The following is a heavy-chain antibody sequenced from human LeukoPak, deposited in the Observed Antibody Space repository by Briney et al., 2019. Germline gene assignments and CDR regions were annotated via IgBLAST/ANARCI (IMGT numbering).Heavy chain of an antibody. J-gene: IGHJ6*03. CDR3: ARDPYNGAYSEGYYYYYMDV. D-gene: IGHD1-1*01. CDR1: GFTFNNYN. V-gene: IGHV3-21*01. Sequence: GGSLRLSCAASGFTFNNYNMNWVRQAPGKALEWVSSITSSSSYTFYADSVKGRFTISRDNAKNSLYLQMNSLRVEDTAIYYCARDPYNGAYSEGYYYYYMDVWGKGTTVTVSS. CDR2: ITSSSSYT.